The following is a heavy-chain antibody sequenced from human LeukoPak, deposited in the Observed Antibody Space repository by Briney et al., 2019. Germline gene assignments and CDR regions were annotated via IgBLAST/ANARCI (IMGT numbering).Heavy chain of an antibody. V-gene: IGHV3-30*03. CDR1: GFTFSAYG. CDR3: ARDPPFIIGTTFFDY. Sequence: AGGSLRLSCAASGFTFSAYGMHWVRQAPGKGLEWVAIISYDGTNKYYADSVKGRFTISRDNSKNTLYLQMNSLRAEDTAVYYCARDPPFIIGTTFFDYWGQGTLVTVSS. J-gene: IGHJ4*02. CDR2: ISYDGTNK. D-gene: IGHD1-20*01.